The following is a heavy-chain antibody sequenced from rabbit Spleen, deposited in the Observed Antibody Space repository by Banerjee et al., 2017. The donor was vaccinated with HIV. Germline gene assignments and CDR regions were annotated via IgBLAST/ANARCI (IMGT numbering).Heavy chain of an antibody. CDR2: IYVGSSGST. J-gene: IGHJ4*01. CDR3: ARGLYVDNTRMNL. Sequence: QSLEESGGDLVKPGASLTLTCTASGFSFSSTYYMCWVRQAPGKGLEWIACIYVGSSGSTYYASWAKGRFTISKTSSTTVTLQLNSLTAADTATYFCARGLYVDNTRMNLWGPGTLVTVS. D-gene: IGHD4-2*01. CDR1: GFSFSSTYY. V-gene: IGHV1S40*01.